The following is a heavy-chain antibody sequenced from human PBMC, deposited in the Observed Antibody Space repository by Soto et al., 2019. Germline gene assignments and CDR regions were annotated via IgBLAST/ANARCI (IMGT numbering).Heavy chain of an antibody. CDR1: GGSIRSYY. D-gene: IGHD4-17*01. CDR2: IYYSGST. J-gene: IGHJ4*02. CDR3: ARRYGDCFDY. V-gene: IGHV4-59*08. Sequence: PSETHPLTSPFSGGSIRSYYWIWIRQPTGKGLEWIGYIYYSGSTNYNPSLKSRVTISVDTSKNQFSLKLSSVTAADTAVYYCARRYGDCFDYWGQGTLVTVSS.